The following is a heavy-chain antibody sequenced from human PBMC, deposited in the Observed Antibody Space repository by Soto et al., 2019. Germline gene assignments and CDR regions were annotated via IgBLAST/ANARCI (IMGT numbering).Heavy chain of an antibody. CDR1: GFTFGDYA. V-gene: IGHV3-49*03. CDR3: TRDRGLRFLEWLSNDYYYYGMDV. CDR2: IRSKAYGGTT. D-gene: IGHD3-3*01. J-gene: IGHJ6*02. Sequence: PGGSLRLSCTASGFTFGDYAMSWFRQAPGKGLEWVGFIRSKAYGGTTEYAASVKGRFTISRDDSKSIAYLQMNSLKTEDTAGYYWTRDRGLRFLEWLSNDYYYYGMDVWGQGTTVNVSS.